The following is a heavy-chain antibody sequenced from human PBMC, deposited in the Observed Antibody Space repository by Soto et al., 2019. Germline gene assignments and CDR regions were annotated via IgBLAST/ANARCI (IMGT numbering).Heavy chain of an antibody. Sequence: EVQLVESGGGLVQHGESLRLSCVASGFTFSYYWMHWVRQGPGKGLVWVSRIHSDGSSTTYADSVKGRFTISRDNAKNTLYLQMISLRAEDTAVYYCARGDRGAFDIWGQGTVVTVSS. V-gene: IGHV3-74*01. D-gene: IGHD1-26*01. CDR2: IHSDGSST. J-gene: IGHJ3*02. CDR3: ARGDRGAFDI. CDR1: GFTFSYYW.